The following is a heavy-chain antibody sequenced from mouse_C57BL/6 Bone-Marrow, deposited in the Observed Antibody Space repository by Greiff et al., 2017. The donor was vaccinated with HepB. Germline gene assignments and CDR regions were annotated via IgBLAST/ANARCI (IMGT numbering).Heavy chain of an antibody. CDR1: GYSITSCYF. J-gene: IGHJ2*01. CDR3: AREDDHYFDY. Sequence: EVQLQQSGPGLVKPSQSLSLTCSVTGYSITSCYFWNWIRQVPGNKLEWMGYISYDGSNNYNPSLKNRISITRDTSKNQFFLKLNSVTTEDTATYYCAREDDHYFDYWGQGTTLTVSS. V-gene: IGHV3-6*01. CDR2: ISYDGSN.